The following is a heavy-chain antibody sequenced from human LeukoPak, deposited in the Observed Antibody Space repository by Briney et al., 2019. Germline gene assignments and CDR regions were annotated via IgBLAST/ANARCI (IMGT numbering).Heavy chain of an antibody. J-gene: IGHJ4*02. CDR3: AILGTEILLAGLGY. Sequence: GGSLRLSCAASGFTFSNYAMHWVRQAPGKGLEWVAFTRLDGSKKYHADSVKGRFTISRDNTKNTLYLQMNSLRPEDTAMYYCAILGTEILLAGLGYWGQGTLVTVPS. V-gene: IGHV3-30*02. CDR2: TRLDGSKK. D-gene: IGHD3-16*01. CDR1: GFTFSNYA.